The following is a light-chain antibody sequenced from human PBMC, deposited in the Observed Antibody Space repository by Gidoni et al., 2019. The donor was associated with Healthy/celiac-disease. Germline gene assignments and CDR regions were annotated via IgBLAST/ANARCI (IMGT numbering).Light chain of an antibody. Sequence: QAVLTQPPSASGTPGQRVTISCSGSSSNIGSNYVYCYQQLPGTAPQLLISMNNHRPSGVPDRFSGSTSGTSASLAISGLRSEDDADYYCSAWDDSLSGSPHVVFGGGTKLTVL. CDR3: SAWDDSLSGSPHVV. CDR2: MNN. CDR1: SSNIGSNY. V-gene: IGLV1-47*01. J-gene: IGLJ2*01.